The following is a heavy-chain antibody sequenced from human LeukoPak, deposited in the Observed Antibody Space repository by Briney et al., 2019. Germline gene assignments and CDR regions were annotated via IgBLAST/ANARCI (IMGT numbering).Heavy chain of an antibody. CDR1: GGTFRGYY. CDR2: IHYTGAT. CDR3: ARGVLGPYYFDL. V-gene: IGHV4-34*01. D-gene: IGHD7-27*01. J-gene: IGHJ2*01. Sequence: SETLSLTCAVYGGTFRGYYWSWIRQPPGRGLEWIGEIHYTGATNYKPSLKSRVTISGDPSKNQVSLRPYSVTAADTAVYYCARGVLGPYYFDLWGRGTLVTVSS.